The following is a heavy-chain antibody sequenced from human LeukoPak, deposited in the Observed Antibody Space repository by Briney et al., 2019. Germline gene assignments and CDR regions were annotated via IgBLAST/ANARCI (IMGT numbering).Heavy chain of an antibody. D-gene: IGHD2-15*01. CDR3: AREDGYCSGGNCYSYFDS. Sequence: GGSLRLSCAASGFTFSHFWMSWVCQAPGKGLEWVAYIKKTGSETYYVDSVKGRFTITRDNTRNSLFLQMYSLRAEDTAVYFCAREDGYCSGGNCYSYFDSWGQGTLVTVSS. CDR2: IKKTGSET. V-gene: IGHV3-7*01. CDR1: GFTFSHFW. J-gene: IGHJ4*02.